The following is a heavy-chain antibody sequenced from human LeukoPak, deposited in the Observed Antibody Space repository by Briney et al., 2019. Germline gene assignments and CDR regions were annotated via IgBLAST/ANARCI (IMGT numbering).Heavy chain of an antibody. J-gene: IGHJ4*02. CDR1: GFTFSSYG. CDR2: IWYDGSNK. Sequence: GGSLRLSCTASGFTFSSYGMHWVRQAPGKGLEWVAVIWYDGSNKYYADSVKGRFTISRDNSKNTLYLQMNSLRAEGTAVYYCARVSSIDLFDYWGQGTLVTVSS. D-gene: IGHD3-3*02. V-gene: IGHV3-33*01. CDR3: ARVSSIDLFDY.